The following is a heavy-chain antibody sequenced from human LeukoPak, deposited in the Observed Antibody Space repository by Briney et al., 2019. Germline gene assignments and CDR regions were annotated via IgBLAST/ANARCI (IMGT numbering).Heavy chain of an antibody. Sequence: PGETLRLSCGASGFSFTIYWMGWVRQAPGKGLELGANIKQDGTEKFYVDSVKGRFTISGDNAKNSLYREMNSLRVDTASVFYCSKRAKYFYGSETYYFFEHWGQGTPVTASS. V-gene: IGHV3-7*01. D-gene: IGHD3-10*01. CDR2: IKQDGTEK. CDR3: SKRAKYFYGSETYYFFEH. CDR1: GFSFTIYW. J-gene: IGHJ4*02.